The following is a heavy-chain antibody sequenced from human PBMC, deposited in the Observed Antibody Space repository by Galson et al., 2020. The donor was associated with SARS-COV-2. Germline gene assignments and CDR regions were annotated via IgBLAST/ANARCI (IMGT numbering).Heavy chain of an antibody. D-gene: IGHD3-3*01. CDR2: IYPRYSDT. Sequence: GESLKISCKCSGYSFTSYWIGWVRQMPGKGLEWMGIIYPRYSDTRYSPSFQGQVTISADKSISTAYLQWSSLKASDTAMYYCARRFLEWRSPPYFGLWGRGTLVTGSS. J-gene: IGHJ2*01. V-gene: IGHV5-51*01. CDR3: ARRFLEWRSPPYFGL. CDR1: GYSFTSYW.